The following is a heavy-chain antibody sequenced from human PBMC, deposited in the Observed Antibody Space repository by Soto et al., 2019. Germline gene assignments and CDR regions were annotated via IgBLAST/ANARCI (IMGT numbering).Heavy chain of an antibody. CDR3: AKDRTYPSDHFQY. CDR1: GFTFSTYS. CDR2: ISANGQGI. V-gene: IGHV3-23*01. Sequence: GESXRLSCSSSGFTFSTYSLSWFRQAPGKGLEWVSAISANGQGIYYADSVRGRFTISRDNSKNTIFLNMDSLRAEDTAVYYSAKDRTYPSDHFQYWGQGTLVTVSS. J-gene: IGHJ4*02.